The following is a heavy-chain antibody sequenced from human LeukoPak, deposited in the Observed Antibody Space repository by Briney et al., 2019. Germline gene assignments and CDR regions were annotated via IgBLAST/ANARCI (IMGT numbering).Heavy chain of an antibody. J-gene: IGHJ4*02. Sequence: GGSLRLSCAASGFTFSSYAMSWVRQAPGKGLEWVSGISLDGATTYYAGSVEGRFTISRDNSKNTLYLQMNSLRAEDTAVYYCARATGLLWFGLDYWGQGTLVTVSS. CDR2: ISLDGATT. D-gene: IGHD3-10*01. CDR1: GFTFSSYA. CDR3: ARATGLLWFGLDY. V-gene: IGHV3-23*01.